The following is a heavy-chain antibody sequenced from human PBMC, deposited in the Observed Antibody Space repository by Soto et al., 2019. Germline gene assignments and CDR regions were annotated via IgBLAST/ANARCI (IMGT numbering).Heavy chain of an antibody. V-gene: IGHV4-34*01. CDR1: GGSFSDYY. CDR3: ARGREGYCTNGVCDWFDP. D-gene: IGHD2-8*01. Sequence: SETLSLTCAVYGGSFSDYYWSWIRQPPGKGLEWIGEINHSGSTNYNPSLKSRVTISVDTSKNQFSLKLSSVTAADTAVYYCARGREGYCTNGVCDWFDPWSQGTLVTVSS. CDR2: INHSGST. J-gene: IGHJ5*02.